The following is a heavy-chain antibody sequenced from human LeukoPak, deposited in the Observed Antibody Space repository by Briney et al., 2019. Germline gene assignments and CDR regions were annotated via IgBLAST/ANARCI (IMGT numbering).Heavy chain of an antibody. CDR3: SSEPRIAAAIKD. Sequence: GGSLRLSCAASGFTFSDYYMSWIRQAPGKGLEWVSYISSSGSTIYYADSVKGRFTISRDNAKNSLYLQMNSLRAEDTAVYYCSSEPRIAAAIKDWGQGTLGTGSS. J-gene: IGHJ4*03. CDR2: ISSSGSTI. D-gene: IGHD6-13*01. CDR1: GFTFSDYY. V-gene: IGHV3-11*01.